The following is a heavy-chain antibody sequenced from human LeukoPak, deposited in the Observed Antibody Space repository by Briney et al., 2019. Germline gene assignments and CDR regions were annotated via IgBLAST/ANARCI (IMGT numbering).Heavy chain of an antibody. D-gene: IGHD6-13*01. CDR1: GGSISTYY. CDR3: ARSSAAEGPTHNWFGP. Sequence: SETLSLTCTVSGGSISTYYWSWIRQPPGKGLEWIGSMYYSGSTNYKPSLKSRVTISVDTSKNQFSLKLTSVTAADTAVYYCARSSAAEGPTHNWFGPWGQGTLVTVPS. V-gene: IGHV4-59*08. CDR2: MYYSGST. J-gene: IGHJ5*02.